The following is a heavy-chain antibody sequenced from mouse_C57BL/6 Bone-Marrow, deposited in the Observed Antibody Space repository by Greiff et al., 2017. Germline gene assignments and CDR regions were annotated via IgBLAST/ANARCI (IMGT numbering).Heavy chain of an antibody. CDR2: IYPGAGDT. CDR1: GYAFSSYW. CDR3: ARERLYYAMDY. D-gene: IGHD2-2*01. Sequence: VQGVESGAELVTPGASVKISCKASGYAFSSYWMNWVKQRPGQGLEWIGQIYPGAGDTNYNGKFKGKATLTADKSSSTAYMQLSSLTSEDSAVXFCARERLYYAMDYWGQGTSVTVSS. J-gene: IGHJ4*01. V-gene: IGHV1-80*01.